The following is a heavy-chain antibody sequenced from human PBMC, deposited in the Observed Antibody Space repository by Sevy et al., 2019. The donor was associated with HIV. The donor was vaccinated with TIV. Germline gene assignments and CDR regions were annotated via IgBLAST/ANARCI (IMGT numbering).Heavy chain of an antibody. J-gene: IGHJ4*02. CDR3: ARARRPYCSGGSCYYLDY. CDR2: IKQDGSEK. Sequence: GGSLRLSCAASGFTFSSYWMSWVRQAPGKGLEWVANIKQDGSEKYYVDSVKGRFTISRDNAKNSLYLQRNSLRAEDTAVYYCARARRPYCSGGSCYYLDYWGQGTLVTVSS. D-gene: IGHD2-15*01. V-gene: IGHV3-7*01. CDR1: GFTFSSYW.